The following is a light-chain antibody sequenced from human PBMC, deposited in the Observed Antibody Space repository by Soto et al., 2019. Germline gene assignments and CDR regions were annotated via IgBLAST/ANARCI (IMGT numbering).Light chain of an antibody. CDR3: QQYNSYEYT. V-gene: IGKV1-5*03. Sequence: DIQMTQSPSTLSASVGDRVTITSRASQSISSWLAWYQQKPGKAPKLLIYKASSLESGVPSRFSGSGSGTEFTLTISSLQPDDFATYYCQQYNSYEYTFGQGTKLEIK. CDR1: QSISSW. CDR2: KAS. J-gene: IGKJ2*01.